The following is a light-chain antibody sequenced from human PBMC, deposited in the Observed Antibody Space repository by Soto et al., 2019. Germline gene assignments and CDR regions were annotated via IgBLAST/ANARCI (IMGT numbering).Light chain of an antibody. V-gene: IGKV1-9*01. CDR2: GAS. CDR1: PGISSY. CDR3: QQLNTFPIP. Sequence: IQLTQSPSSLSASVGDSVTITCRASPGISSYLAWYQQKPGKAPKLLIYGASTLEGGVPFRFSGSGSGTDFTLIISSVQPEDFATYYCQQLNTFPIPFGQGTRLEIK. J-gene: IGKJ5*01.